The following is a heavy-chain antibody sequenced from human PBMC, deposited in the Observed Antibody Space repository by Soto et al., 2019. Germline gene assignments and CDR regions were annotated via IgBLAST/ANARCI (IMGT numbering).Heavy chain of an antibody. V-gene: IGHV1-69*13. J-gene: IGHJ5*02. D-gene: IGHD2-15*01. CDR1: GGTFSSYA. CDR3: ARDNPRGSIHDHWFDP. CDR2: IIPIFGTA. Sequence: GASVKVSCKASGGTFSSYAISWVRQAPGQGLEWMGGIIPIFGTASYAQKFQGRVTITADESTSTAYMELSSLRSEDTAVHYCARDNPRGSIHDHWFDPWGQGTLVTVSS.